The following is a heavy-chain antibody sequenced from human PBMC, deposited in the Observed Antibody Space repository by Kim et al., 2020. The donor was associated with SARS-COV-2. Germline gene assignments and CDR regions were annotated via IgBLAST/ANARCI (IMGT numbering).Heavy chain of an antibody. Sequence: ASVKVSCKASGDTFTSDQMHWVRQAPGQGLEWMGMIDPGDESTIYAQRLQGRVYMTRDTSTSTVYMELSSLRSEDTAVYYCGRNLRGPTGLAYWGQGTLVTVSS. CDR2: IDPGDEST. V-gene: IGHV1-46*01. CDR1: GDTFTSDQ. CDR3: GRNLRGPTGLAY. J-gene: IGHJ4*02. D-gene: IGHD2-21*01.